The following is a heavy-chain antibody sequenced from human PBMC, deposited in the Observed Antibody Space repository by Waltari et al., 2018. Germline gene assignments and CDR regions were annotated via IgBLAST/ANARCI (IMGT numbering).Heavy chain of an antibody. CDR2: LLPISRIA. CDR3: ATAGILVLRVYCYSFYMHV. J-gene: IGHJ6*03. CDR1: GGIFSSYA. Sequence: QVQLVQSGAEVKKPGSSVKVSCKASGGIFSSYAISWVRQAPGQGLEWNGGLLPISRIANFALNFHTRITIVSDESTSTCYMELSSLRSEATAVYYCATAGILVLRVYCYSFYMHVWCIGTTFTISS. V-gene: IGHV1-69*05. D-gene: IGHD2-15*01.